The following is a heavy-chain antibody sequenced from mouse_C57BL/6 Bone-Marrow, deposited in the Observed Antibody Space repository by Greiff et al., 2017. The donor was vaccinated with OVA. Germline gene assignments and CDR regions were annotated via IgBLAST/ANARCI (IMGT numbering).Heavy chain of an antibody. D-gene: IGHD5-2*01. CDR3: ARRIYYYAMDY. J-gene: IGHJ4*01. CDR2: IYPGDGDT. Sequence: VKLVESGPELVKPGASVKISCKASGYAFSSSWMNWVKQRPGKGLEWIGRIYPGDGDTNYNGKFKGKATLTADKSSSTAYMQLSSLTSEDSAVYFCARRIYYYAMDYWGQGTSVTVSS. CDR1: GYAFSSSW. V-gene: IGHV1-82*01.